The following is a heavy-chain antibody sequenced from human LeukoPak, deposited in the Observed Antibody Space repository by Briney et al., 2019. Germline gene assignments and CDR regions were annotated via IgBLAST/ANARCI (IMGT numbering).Heavy chain of an antibody. V-gene: IGHV6-1*01. CDR3: ARDLSLGLDY. J-gene: IGHJ4*02. CDR1: GDSVCDNSAV. CDR2: RYYRSKWYN. D-gene: IGHD3-16*01. Sequence: SHTLSLPYAISGDSVCDNSAVWNSRSQSPSRGLEWLGRRYYRSKWYNEYAISVKSRITINPDTSKNQFSLQLNSVNPEDTAVYYCARDLSLGLDYWGQGNPVTVSS.